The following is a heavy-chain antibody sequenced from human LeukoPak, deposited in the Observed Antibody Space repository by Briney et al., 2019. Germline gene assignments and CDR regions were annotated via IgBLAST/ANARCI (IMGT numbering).Heavy chain of an antibody. CDR1: GFTFSSYA. Sequence: PGGSLRLSCAASGFTFSSYAMSWVRQAPGKGLEWVSALSGSGGSTYYADSVKGRFTISRDNSKNTLYLQMNSLRAEDTAVYYCAKDKVTMVRGPGRPYFDYWGQGTLVTVSS. J-gene: IGHJ4*02. CDR3: AKDKVTMVRGPGRPYFDY. D-gene: IGHD3-10*01. CDR2: LSGSGGST. V-gene: IGHV3-23*01.